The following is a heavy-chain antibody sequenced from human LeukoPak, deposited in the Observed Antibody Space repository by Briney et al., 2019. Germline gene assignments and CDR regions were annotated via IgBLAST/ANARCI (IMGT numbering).Heavy chain of an antibody. CDR3: ATHGYSELRYFDWSTNE. CDR2: IKEDGSEK. D-gene: IGHD3-9*01. CDR1: GFTFSSYA. V-gene: IGHV3-7*01. J-gene: IGHJ4*02. Sequence: GSLRLSCAASGFTFSSYAMHWVRQAPGKGLEWVANIKEDGSEKYYVDSVKGRFTISRDNAKKSLYLQMDSLRAEDTAVYYCATHGYSELRYFDWSTNEWGQGTLVTVSS.